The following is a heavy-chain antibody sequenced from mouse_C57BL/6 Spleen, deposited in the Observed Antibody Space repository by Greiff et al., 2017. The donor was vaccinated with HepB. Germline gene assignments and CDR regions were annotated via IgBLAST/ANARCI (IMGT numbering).Heavy chain of an antibody. CDR1: GFTFSDYG. J-gene: IGHJ4*01. Sequence: EVKLMESGGGLVQPGGSLKLSCAASGFTFSDYGMAWVRQAPRKGPEWVAFISNLAYSIYYADTVTGRFTISRENAKNTLYLEMSSLRSEDTAMYYCARTGTEYAMDYWGQGTSGTVSA. V-gene: IGHV5-15*01. D-gene: IGHD4-1*01. CDR3: ARTGTEYAMDY. CDR2: ISNLAYSI.